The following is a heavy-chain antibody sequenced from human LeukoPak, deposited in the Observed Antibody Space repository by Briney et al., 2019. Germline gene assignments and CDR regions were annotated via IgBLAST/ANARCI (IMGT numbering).Heavy chain of an antibody. Sequence: PGRSLRLSCAASGFTFDDYAMHWVRQAPGKGLEWVSGISWNSGSIGYADSVKGRFTISRDNAKNSLYLQMNSLRAEDTALYYCAKGGGLTYYDILTGYYDGNWFDPRGQGTQVTVSS. CDR1: GFTFDDYA. CDR3: AKGGGLTYYDILTGYYDGNWFDP. J-gene: IGHJ5*02. CDR2: ISWNSGSI. V-gene: IGHV3-9*01. D-gene: IGHD3-9*01.